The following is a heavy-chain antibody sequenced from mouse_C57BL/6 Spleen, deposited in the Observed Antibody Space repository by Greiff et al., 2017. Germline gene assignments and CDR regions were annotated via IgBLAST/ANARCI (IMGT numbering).Heavy chain of an antibody. V-gene: IGHV1-82*01. Sequence: QVQLQQSGPELVQPGASVKISCTASGYAFSSSWMNWVQQRPGKGLEWIGRIYPGAGDTNYNGKFKGKATLTADKSSSTAYMQLSSLTSEYSAVYFCARWDIKAYWGQGTLVTVSA. J-gene: IGHJ3*01. CDR1: GYAFSSSW. CDR3: ARWDIKAY. CDR2: IYPGAGDT. D-gene: IGHD3-3*01.